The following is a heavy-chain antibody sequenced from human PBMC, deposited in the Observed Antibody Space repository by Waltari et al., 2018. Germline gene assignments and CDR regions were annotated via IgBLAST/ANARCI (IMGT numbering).Heavy chain of an antibody. V-gene: IGHV4-39*07. CDR1: GGSISTTSYI. D-gene: IGHD1-26*01. CDR3: ARGLGAIY. Sequence: QVQMQESGPGLVRPSETLSLTCAVSGGSISTTSYIWGWIRQPPGKGLEWISSFNYGGNTYYNPSIKSRVTISGDTSKNQFARNLTSVTAADTAVYYCARGLGAIYWGHGTLVTVSS. J-gene: IGHJ4*01. CDR2: FNYGGNT.